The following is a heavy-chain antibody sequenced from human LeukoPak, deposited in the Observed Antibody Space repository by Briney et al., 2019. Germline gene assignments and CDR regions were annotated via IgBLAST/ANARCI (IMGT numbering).Heavy chain of an antibody. Sequence: SGTLSLTCAVSGASISSTDWWSWVRQPPGKGLEWIGQIYHGGSTNFNPFLKSRVTMSVDKSKNQFSLKLNSVTAADTAVYYCARDGAATVSGYAFDIWGQGTMVTVSS. CDR1: GASISSTDW. V-gene: IGHV4-4*02. CDR3: ARDGAATVSGYAFDI. D-gene: IGHD6-19*01. J-gene: IGHJ3*02. CDR2: IYHGGST.